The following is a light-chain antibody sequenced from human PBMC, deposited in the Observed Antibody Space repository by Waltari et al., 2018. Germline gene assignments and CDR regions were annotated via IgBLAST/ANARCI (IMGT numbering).Light chain of an antibody. CDR2: KDT. CDR3: HSADYSGAFRV. CDR1: ALTKQC. J-gene: IGLJ2*01. Sequence: SYELTQPPSVSVSPGQTARITGSGDALTKQCTYWNQQKPGQAPTLLIYKDTERRPGIPERFSGSSAGTTVTLTIRGVQAEDESDYYCHSADYSGAFRVFGGGTKLIVV. V-gene: IGLV3-25*03.